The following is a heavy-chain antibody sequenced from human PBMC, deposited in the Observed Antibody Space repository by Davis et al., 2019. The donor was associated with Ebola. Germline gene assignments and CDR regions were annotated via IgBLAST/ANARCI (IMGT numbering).Heavy chain of an antibody. CDR3: ATCDTSSNCFGFYP. CDR1: GFTFSTYA. V-gene: IGHV3-23*01. J-gene: IGHJ5*02. CDR2: IGTSGDP. D-gene: IGHD6-13*01. Sequence: GESLKISCAASGFTFSTYAMSWVRQAPGKGLEWVSTIGTSGDPYYANSVRGRLTISRDNFKKTVYLQMDSLRADDTAVYYCATCDTSSNCFGFYPWGQGTLVTVSS.